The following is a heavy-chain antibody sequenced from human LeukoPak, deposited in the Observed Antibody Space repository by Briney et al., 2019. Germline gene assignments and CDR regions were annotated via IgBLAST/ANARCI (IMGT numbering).Heavy chain of an antibody. Sequence: GGTLRLSCAASGFTFRNFGMSWVRQAPGKGLEWVSGISGSGTNTFHAHSVRGRFTISRDNSKNTLYLQMNSLKGDDTAVYYCAKDSAFYYIDVWGKGTTVIISS. CDR3: AKDSAFYYIDV. D-gene: IGHD3-10*01. J-gene: IGHJ6*03. V-gene: IGHV3-23*01. CDR1: GFTFRNFG. CDR2: ISGSGTNT.